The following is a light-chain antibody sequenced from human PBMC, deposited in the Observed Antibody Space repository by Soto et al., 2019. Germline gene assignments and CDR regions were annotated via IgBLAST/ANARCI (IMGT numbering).Light chain of an antibody. CDR3: EQRSNWSPLT. CDR2: DAS. V-gene: IGKV3-11*01. J-gene: IGKJ4*01. CDR1: QSVSSY. Sequence: EIVLTQSPATLSLSPGERATLSCRASQSVSSYLAWYQQKPGQAPRLLIYDASNRATGIPARFSGSGSGTAFTLPISSLEPEDFAVYYCEQRSNWSPLTFGGGNKVEIK.